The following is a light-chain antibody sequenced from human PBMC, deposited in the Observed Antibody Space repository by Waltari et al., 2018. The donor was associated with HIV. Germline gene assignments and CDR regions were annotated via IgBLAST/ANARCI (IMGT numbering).Light chain of an antibody. CDR2: GST. CDR1: GSNIGAGYD. J-gene: IGLJ3*02. CDR3: QSYDSSLSSVL. Sequence: QSVLTQPPSVSGAPGQRVTISCTGGGSNIGAGYDVHWYQHLPASAPKLLIFGSTNRPFGVPDRFSGSKSDTSASLAITALQAEDEADYYCQSYDSSLSSVLFGGGTK. V-gene: IGLV1-40*01.